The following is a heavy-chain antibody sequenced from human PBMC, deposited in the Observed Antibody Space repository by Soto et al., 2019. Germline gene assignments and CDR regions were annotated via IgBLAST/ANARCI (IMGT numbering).Heavy chain of an antibody. D-gene: IGHD3-10*01. CDR3: ATDFGSGSYYPDY. J-gene: IGHJ4*02. Sequence: QVXXQXSGPGXVKPSQXLSLTCTXSGGSISXXSYXXSWIXQXPGKGLEWIGYIYYGGNTYYNPSLKGRVSISVDTSKNQFSLKVNSVTAADTAVYYCATDFGSGSYYPDYWGQGTLVTVSS. CDR2: IYYGGNT. V-gene: IGHV4-31*03. CDR1: GGSISXXSYX.